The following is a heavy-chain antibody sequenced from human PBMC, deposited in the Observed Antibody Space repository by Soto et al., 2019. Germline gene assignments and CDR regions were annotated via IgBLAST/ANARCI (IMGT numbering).Heavy chain of an antibody. V-gene: IGHV1-69*01. CDR1: GGAFNNYG. J-gene: IGHJ4*02. CDR3: ARAGTLSSSYGDFDY. D-gene: IGHD6-6*01. CDR2: IIPLFSTT. Sequence: QVELVQSGAEVKKPGSSVRVSCKASGGAFNNYGFTWVRQASGQGLEWMGQIIPLFSTTHYAQKFQGSVSINADGYKSTVHMELSSLTSEDKEVYYCARAGTLSSSYGDFDYWGQGTLVIVSS.